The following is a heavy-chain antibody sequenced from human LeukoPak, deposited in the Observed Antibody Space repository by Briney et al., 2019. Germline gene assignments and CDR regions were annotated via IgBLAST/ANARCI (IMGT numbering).Heavy chain of an antibody. Sequence: PGGSLRLFCAASGFTFSSYAMYWVRQAPGKGLEWVAVISYDGSNKYYADSVKGRFAISRDNSKNTLYLQTNSLRAEDTAVYYCASDKYSYGSGGGGLDYWGQGTLVTVSS. J-gene: IGHJ4*02. CDR1: GFTFSSYA. V-gene: IGHV3-30*01. CDR3: ASDKYSYGSGGGGLDY. CDR2: ISYDGSNK. D-gene: IGHD5-18*01.